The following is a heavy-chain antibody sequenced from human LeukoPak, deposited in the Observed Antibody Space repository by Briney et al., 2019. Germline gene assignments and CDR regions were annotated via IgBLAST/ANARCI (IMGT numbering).Heavy chain of an antibody. CDR2: IYYSGST. J-gene: IGHJ4*02. CDR3: ARRSMIRGVIIGG. CDR1: GGSISSYY. D-gene: IGHD3-10*01. Sequence: SETLSLTCTVSGGSISSYYWSWIRQPPGKGLEWIGYIYYSGSTNYNPSFKSRISISVDTSKNQFSLKLSSVTAADTAVYYCARRSMIRGVIIGGWGQGTLVTVSS. V-gene: IGHV4-59*01.